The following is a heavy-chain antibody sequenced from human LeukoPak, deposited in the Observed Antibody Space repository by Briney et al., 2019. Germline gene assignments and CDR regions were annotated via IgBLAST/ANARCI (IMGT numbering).Heavy chain of an antibody. Sequence: GGSLRLSCAASGFTFSSYAMHWVRQAPGKGLEWVAVISYDGSNKYYADSVKGRFTISRDTSKSTLYLQMDSLKTEDSAIYYCARGYYDSSPIKDWGQGTLVTVST. CDR2: ISYDGSNK. D-gene: IGHD3-22*01. CDR1: GFTFSSYA. J-gene: IGHJ4*02. V-gene: IGHV3-30-3*01. CDR3: ARGYYDSSPIKD.